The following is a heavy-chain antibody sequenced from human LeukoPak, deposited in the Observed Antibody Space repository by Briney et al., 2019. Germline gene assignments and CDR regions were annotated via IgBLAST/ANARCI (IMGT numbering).Heavy chain of an antibody. J-gene: IGHJ5*02. D-gene: IGHD6-6*01. CDR1: GGSISSSSYY. Sequence: PSETLSLTCTVSGGSISSSSYYWGWIRQPPGKGLEWIGSIYYSGSTYYNPSLKSRVTISVDTSKNQFSLKLSSVTAADTAVYYRARHLVGDSSSPRFDPWGQGTLVTVSS. CDR2: IYYSGST. CDR3: ARHLVGDSSSPRFDP. V-gene: IGHV4-39*01.